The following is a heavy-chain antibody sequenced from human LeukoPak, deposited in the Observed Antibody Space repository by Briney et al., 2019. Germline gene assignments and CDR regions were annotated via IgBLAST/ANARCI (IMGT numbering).Heavy chain of an antibody. J-gene: IGHJ4*02. CDR1: GGSISSSSSY. D-gene: IGHD3-22*01. CDR2: IYYSGST. Sequence: KPSETLSLTCTVSGGSISSSSSYWGWLRQPPGKGLEWIGSIYYSGSTYYNPSLKSRVTISVDTSKNQFSLKLSSVTAADTAVYYCVRSPSRYDSSGRGGVYWGQGTLVTVSS. V-gene: IGHV4-39*07. CDR3: VRSPSRYDSSGRGGVY.